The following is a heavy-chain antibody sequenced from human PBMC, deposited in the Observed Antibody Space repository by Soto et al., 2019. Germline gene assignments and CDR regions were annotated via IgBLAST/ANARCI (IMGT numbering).Heavy chain of an antibody. CDR2: VSAYNRNT. J-gene: IGHJ4*02. D-gene: IGHD1-26*01. CDR1: GYTFSNYG. CDR3: ARERRWEPLLY. V-gene: IGHV1-18*01. Sequence: QVQLVQSGPEVKKPGASVKVSCKGSGYTFSNYGVTWMRQAPGQGLERLGWVSAYNRNTDYAQKFEDRATMTIDTSTNTAYLELRGLTPDDTAVYYCARERRWEPLLYWGQGTL.